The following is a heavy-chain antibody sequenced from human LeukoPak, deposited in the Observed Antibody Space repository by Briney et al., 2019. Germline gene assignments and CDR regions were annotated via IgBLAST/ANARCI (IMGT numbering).Heavy chain of an antibody. CDR1: GFTFSSYS. D-gene: IGHD6-19*01. Sequence: PGGSLRLSCAASGFTFSSYSMNWVRQAPGKGLEWVSSISSSSSYIYYADSVKGRFTISRDNAKNSLYLQMNSLRAEDTAVYYCARVYSNGWYEWWAFDYWGQGTLVTVSS. V-gene: IGHV3-21*01. J-gene: IGHJ4*02. CDR2: ISSSSSYI. CDR3: ARVYSNGWYEWWAFDY.